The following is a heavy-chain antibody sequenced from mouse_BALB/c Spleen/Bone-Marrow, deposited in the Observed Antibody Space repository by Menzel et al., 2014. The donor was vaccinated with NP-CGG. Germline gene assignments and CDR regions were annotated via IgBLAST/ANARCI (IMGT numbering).Heavy chain of an antibody. CDR2: ISYSDST. J-gene: IGHJ2*01. V-gene: IGHV3-2*02. CDR1: GYSITSDYD. Sequence: VQLKQSGPGLVKPSQSLSLTCTVTGYSITSDYDWNWIRPFPGNKLEWMGYISYSDSTSYTPSLKSRISITRDTSKNQFFLHLNSVTTEDTATYYCTRGGVDFDYWGQGTTLTVSS. D-gene: IGHD1-1*01. CDR3: TRGGVDFDY.